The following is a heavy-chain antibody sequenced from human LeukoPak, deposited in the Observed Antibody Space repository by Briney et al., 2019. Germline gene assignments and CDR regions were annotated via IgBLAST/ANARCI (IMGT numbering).Heavy chain of an antibody. Sequence: GGSLRLSCAASGFTFSSYGMHWVRQAPGKGLEWVAVISYDGSNKYYADSVKGRFTISRDNSKNTLYLQMNSLRAEDTAVYYCAKDLRLFWMGGYFDYWGQGTLVTVSS. V-gene: IGHV3-30*18. J-gene: IGHJ4*02. CDR2: ISYDGSNK. CDR1: GFTFSSYG. D-gene: IGHD3-3*01. CDR3: AKDLRLFWMGGYFDY.